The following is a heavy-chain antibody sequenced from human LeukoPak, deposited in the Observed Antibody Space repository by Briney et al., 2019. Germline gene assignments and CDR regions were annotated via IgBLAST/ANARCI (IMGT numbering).Heavy chain of an antibody. V-gene: IGHV4-39*02. CDR3: AREITMIVVTDAFDI. Sequence: KSSETLSLTCTVSGGSISSSSYYWGWIRQPPGKGLEWIGSIYYSGSTYYNPSLKSRVTISVDTSKNQFSLKLSSVTAADTAVYYCAREITMIVVTDAFDIWGQGTMVTVSS. J-gene: IGHJ3*02. CDR2: IYYSGST. D-gene: IGHD3-22*01. CDR1: GGSISSSSYY.